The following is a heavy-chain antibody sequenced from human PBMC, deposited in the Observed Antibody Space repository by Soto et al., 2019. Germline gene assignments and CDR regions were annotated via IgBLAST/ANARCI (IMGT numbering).Heavy chain of an antibody. CDR3: ARDLVRGIRRYCTNGVCSPPDY. D-gene: IGHD2-8*01. CDR1: GYTFTSYG. V-gene: IGHV1-18*01. J-gene: IGHJ4*02. Sequence: GASVKVSCKASGYTFTSYGISWVRQAPGQGLEWMGWISAYNGNTNYAQKLQGRVTMTTDTSTSTAYMELRSLRSDDTAVYYCARDLVRGIRRYCTNGVCSPPDYWGQGTRVTVSS. CDR2: ISAYNGNT.